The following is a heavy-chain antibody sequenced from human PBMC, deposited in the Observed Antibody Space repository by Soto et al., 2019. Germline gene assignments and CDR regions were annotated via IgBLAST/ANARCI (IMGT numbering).Heavy chain of an antibody. CDR2: ISSSSSYI. CDR1: GFTFSSYS. Sequence: EVQLVESGGGLVKPGGSLRLSCAASGFTFSSYSMNWVRQAPGKGLEWVSSISSSSSYIYYADSVKGRFTISRDNAKNSLYLQMNSLRAEDTAVYYCARDQGRGGVRGVWNYWGQGTLVTVSS. J-gene: IGHJ4*02. D-gene: IGHD3-10*01. V-gene: IGHV3-21*01. CDR3: ARDQGRGGVRGVWNY.